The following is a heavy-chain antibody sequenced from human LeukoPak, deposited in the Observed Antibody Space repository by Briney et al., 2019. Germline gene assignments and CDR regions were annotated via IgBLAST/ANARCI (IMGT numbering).Heavy chain of an antibody. Sequence: SETLSLTCAVYGGSFSGYYWSWIRQPPGKGLEWIGEINHSGSTNYNPSLKSRVTISVDTSKNQFSLKLSSVTAADTAVYYCARDRRAARPDTRYYYYYMDVWGKGTTVTVSS. D-gene: IGHD6-6*01. CDR2: INHSGST. CDR3: ARDRRAARPDTRYYYYYMDV. J-gene: IGHJ6*03. CDR1: GGSFSGYY. V-gene: IGHV4-34*01.